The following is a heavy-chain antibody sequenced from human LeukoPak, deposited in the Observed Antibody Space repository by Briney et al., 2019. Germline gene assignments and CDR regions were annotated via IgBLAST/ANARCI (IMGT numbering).Heavy chain of an antibody. CDR3: AKDGTYSSSPGVSYFDY. CDR1: GFTFSSYA. CDR2: INTDGSST. V-gene: IGHV3-23*01. J-gene: IGHJ4*02. D-gene: IGHD6-6*01. Sequence: GGSLRLSCAASGFTFSSYAMHWVRQAPGKGLVWVSRINTDGSSTYYADSVKGRFTISRDNSKNTLYLQMNSLRAEDTAVYYCAKDGTYSSSPGVSYFDYWGQGTLVTVSS.